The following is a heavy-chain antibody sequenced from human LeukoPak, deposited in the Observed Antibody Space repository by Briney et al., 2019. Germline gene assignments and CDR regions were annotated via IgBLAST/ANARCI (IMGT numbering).Heavy chain of an antibody. J-gene: IGHJ4*02. CDR2: IKGDGSEK. V-gene: IGHV3-7*01. CDR3: ASLQTDPTVVNGF. D-gene: IGHD4-11*01. Sequence: PGGSLRLSCEVSGFTLSRRYWVIWIRQVPGKGLEWLACIKGDGSEKHYVDSVSGRFTVSRDSAKNSLYLQMNSLRAEDTAVYYCASLQTDPTVVNGFWGQGTLVTVSS. CDR1: GFTLSRRYW.